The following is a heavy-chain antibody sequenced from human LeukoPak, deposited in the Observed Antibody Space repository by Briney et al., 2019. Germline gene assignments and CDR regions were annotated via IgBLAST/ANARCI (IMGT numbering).Heavy chain of an antibody. Sequence: GGSLRLSCAVSGFTFRNYWMSWVRQAPGKGLEWVANIEDDGGEKYYVDSVKGRFSISRDNARNSLFLQMNSLRLEDTAVYYCASAHRIAAAGGSDYWGQGTLVTVSS. J-gene: IGHJ4*02. V-gene: IGHV3-7*01. D-gene: IGHD6-13*01. CDR3: ASAHRIAAAGGSDY. CDR1: GFTFRNYW. CDR2: IEDDGGEK.